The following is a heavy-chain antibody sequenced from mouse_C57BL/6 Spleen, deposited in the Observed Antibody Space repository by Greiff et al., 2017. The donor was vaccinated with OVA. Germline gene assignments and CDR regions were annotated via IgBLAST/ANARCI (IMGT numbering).Heavy chain of an antibody. Sequence: VQLEQPGAELVKPGASMKVSCPASGYTFTSYWMPWVKQRPGQGLEWIGRIHPSDSDTNYNQKFKGKATLTVDKSSSTAYMQLSSLTSEDSAVYYCATFITTVVADFDYWGQGTTLTVSS. V-gene: IGHV1-74*01. CDR2: IHPSDSDT. J-gene: IGHJ2*01. CDR1: GYTFTSYW. CDR3: ATFITTVVADFDY. D-gene: IGHD1-1*01.